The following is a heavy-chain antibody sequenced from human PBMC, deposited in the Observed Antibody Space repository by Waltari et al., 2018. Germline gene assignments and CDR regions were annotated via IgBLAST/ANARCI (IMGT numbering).Heavy chain of an antibody. CDR2: INPNSGDH. CDR3: ARADYYDSSGYYFF. CDR1: GYTFTGYY. Sequence: QVQLLQSGAEVKKPGASVKVSCKASGYTFTGYYMHGVRQAPGQGLEWMGWINPNSGDHNQAQNFQGRVTTTREPANSPAYNEPXXXXXXXXAVYYCARADYYDSSGYYFFWGQGTLVTVSS. V-gene: IGHV1-2*02. D-gene: IGHD3-22*01. J-gene: IGHJ4*02.